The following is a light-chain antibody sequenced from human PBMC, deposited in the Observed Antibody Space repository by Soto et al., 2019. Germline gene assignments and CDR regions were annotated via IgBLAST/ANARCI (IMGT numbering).Light chain of an antibody. CDR1: QSVSSY. CDR2: DAS. V-gene: IGKV3-11*01. CDR3: QQRSNSYT. J-gene: IGKJ2*01. Sequence: EIVLTQSPATLSLSPGERATLSCRASQSVSSYLAWYQQKPGQAPRLLIYDASNSATGIPARFSGSGSGTDFTLTISSLEPEDFAVYYCQQRSNSYTVGQGTKLEIK.